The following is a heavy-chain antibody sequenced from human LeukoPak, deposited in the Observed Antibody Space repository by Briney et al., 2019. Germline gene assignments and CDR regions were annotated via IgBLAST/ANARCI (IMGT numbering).Heavy chain of an antibody. D-gene: IGHD2-15*01. J-gene: IGHJ4*02. CDR1: GFTFSNAW. CDR3: ARVVASTSIDS. CDR2: IFHSGDV. Sequence: GSLRLSCAASGFTFSNAWMNWVRQPPGKGPEWIGSIFHSGDVYYNPSLKSRVTLSVDPSKNRFSLKLTSVTAADTAIYYCARVVASTSIDSWGQGTLVTVSS. V-gene: IGHV4-38-2*01.